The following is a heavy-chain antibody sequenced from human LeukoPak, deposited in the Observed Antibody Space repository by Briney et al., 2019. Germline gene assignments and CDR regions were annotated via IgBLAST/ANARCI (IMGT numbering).Heavy chain of an antibody. CDR1: GGSFSGYY. V-gene: IGHV4-34*01. CDR3: ARDVAAVAGTGNY. D-gene: IGHD6-19*01. J-gene: IGHJ4*02. CDR2: INHSGST. Sequence: SETLSLTCAVYGGSFSGYYWSWIRQPPGKGLEWIGEINHSGSTNYNPSLKSRVTISVDKTKNQFSLKLSSVTAADTAVYYCARDVAAVAGTGNYWGQGTLVTVSS.